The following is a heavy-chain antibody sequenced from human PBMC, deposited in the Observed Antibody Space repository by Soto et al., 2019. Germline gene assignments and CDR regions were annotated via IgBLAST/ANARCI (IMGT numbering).Heavy chain of an antibody. Sequence: SETLSLTCTVSGGSISSGDYYWSWIRQPPGKGLEWIGYIYYSGSTYYNPSLKSRVTISVDTSKNQFSLKLSSVTAADTAVYYCARDPGYSYGYDYWGQGTLVTVSS. J-gene: IGHJ4*02. CDR1: GGSISSGDYY. V-gene: IGHV4-30-4*01. CDR3: ARDPGYSYGYDY. D-gene: IGHD5-18*01. CDR2: IYYSGST.